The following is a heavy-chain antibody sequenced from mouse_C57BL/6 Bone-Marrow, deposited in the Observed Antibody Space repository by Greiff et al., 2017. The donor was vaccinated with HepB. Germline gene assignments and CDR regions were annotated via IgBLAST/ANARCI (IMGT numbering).Heavy chain of an antibody. V-gene: IGHV5-9*01. CDR3: ARLTGTWFAY. D-gene: IGHD4-1*01. Sequence: EVQGVESGGGLVKPGGSLKLSCAASGFTFSSYTMSWVRQTPEKRLEWVATISGGGGNTYYPDSVKGRFTISRDNAKNTLYLQMSSLRSEDTALYYCARLTGTWFAYWGQGTLVTVSA. J-gene: IGHJ3*01. CDR2: ISGGGGNT. CDR1: GFTFSSYT.